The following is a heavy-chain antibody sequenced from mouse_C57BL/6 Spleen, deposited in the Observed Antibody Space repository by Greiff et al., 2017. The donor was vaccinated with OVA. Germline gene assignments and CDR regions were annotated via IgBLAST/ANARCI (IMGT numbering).Heavy chain of an antibody. J-gene: IGHJ2*01. CDR2: IDPSDSYT. D-gene: IGHD1-1*01. CDR3: ARSDYYGSSPYYFDD. CDR1: GYTFTSYW. V-gene: IGHV1-69*01. Sequence: VQLQQPGAELVMPGASVKLSCKASGYTFTSYWMHWVKQRPGQGLEWIGEIDPSDSYTNYNQKFKGKSTLTVDKSSSTAYMQLSSLTSEDSAVYDCARSDYYGSSPYYFDDWGQGTTLTVSS.